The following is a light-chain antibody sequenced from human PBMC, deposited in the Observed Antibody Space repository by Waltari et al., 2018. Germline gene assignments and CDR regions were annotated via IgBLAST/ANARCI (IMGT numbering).Light chain of an antibody. J-gene: IGLJ1*01. Sequence: SFELTQPSSVSVSPGQTASIAPSGHHLGSTWTSWYQQKAGQSPALVIYADSARPSGVPGRFSAARSGDTVTLNISGTQDLDEADYYCQTWDSNIFVFGPGTKVTVL. CDR3: QTWDSNIFV. V-gene: IGLV3-1*01. CDR1: HLGSTW. CDR2: ADS.